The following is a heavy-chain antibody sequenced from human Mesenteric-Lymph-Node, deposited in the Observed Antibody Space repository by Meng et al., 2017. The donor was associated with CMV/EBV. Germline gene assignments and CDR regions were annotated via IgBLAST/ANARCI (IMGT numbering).Heavy chain of an antibody. CDR2: IYYSGST. J-gene: IGHJ6*02. V-gene: IGHV4-59*01. Sequence: GSLRLSCTVSGGSISSYYWSWIRQPPGKGLEWIGYIYYSGSTNYNPSLKSRVTISVDTSKNQFSLKLSSVTAADTAVYYCARLKYDFWSGYYTRGVVTRYYGMDVWGQGTTVTVSS. CDR1: GGSISSYY. D-gene: IGHD3-3*01. CDR3: ARLKYDFWSGYYTRGVVTRYYGMDV.